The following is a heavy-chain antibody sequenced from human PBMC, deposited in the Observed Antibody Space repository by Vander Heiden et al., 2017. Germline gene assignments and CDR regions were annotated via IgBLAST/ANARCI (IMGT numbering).Heavy chain of an antibody. CDR1: GGSFSGYY. CDR2: INHSGST. Sequence: QRQLQQWGAGLVKPSETLSLTCAVYGGSFSGYYWSWIRQPPGKGLEWIGEINHSGSTNYNPSLKSRVTISVDTSKNQFSLKLSSVTAADTAVYYCARDSGSYPFDYWGQGTLVTVSS. D-gene: IGHD1-26*01. J-gene: IGHJ4*02. V-gene: IGHV4-34*01. CDR3: ARDSGSYPFDY.